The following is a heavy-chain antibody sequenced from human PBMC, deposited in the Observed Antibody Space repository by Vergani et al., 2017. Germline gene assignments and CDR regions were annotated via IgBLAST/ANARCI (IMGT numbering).Heavy chain of an antibody. D-gene: IGHD4/OR15-4a*01. J-gene: IGHJ4*02. V-gene: IGHV1-2*02. Sequence: QVQLVQSGAEVKKPGASVKVSCTASGYTFTGYYMHWVRQAPGQGLEWMGWINPNSGRTNYAQKFQGRVTMTKDTSISTAYMELSRRRSDDTAVYYCARVGAKEENDYWGQGTLVTVSS. CDR2: INPNSGRT. CDR1: GYTFTGYY. CDR3: ARVGAKEENDY.